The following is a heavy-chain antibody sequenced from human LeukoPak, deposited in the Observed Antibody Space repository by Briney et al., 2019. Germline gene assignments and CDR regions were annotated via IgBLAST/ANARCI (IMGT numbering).Heavy chain of an antibody. D-gene: IGHD3-22*01. Sequence: GGSLRLSCTASGLTFSSYGMHWVRQAPGKGLEWAAVIWYDGSNKNYAESVKGRFTITRDNAMNTLYLQVNSLRAEDTAVYYCARARNNYDISTLSALDYWGQGTLVTVSS. J-gene: IGHJ4*02. V-gene: IGHV3-33*01. CDR1: GLTFSSYG. CDR3: ARARNNYDISTLSALDY. CDR2: IWYDGSNK.